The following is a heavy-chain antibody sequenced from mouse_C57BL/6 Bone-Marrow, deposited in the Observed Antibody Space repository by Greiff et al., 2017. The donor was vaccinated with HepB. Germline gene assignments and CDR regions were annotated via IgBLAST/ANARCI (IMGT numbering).Heavy chain of an antibody. Sequence: QVQLQQPGAELVKPGASVKLSCKASGYTFTSYWMHWVKQRPGQGLEWIGMIHPNSGSTNYNEKFKSKATLTVDKSSSTAYMQLSSLTSEDSAVYFCARGFYYGNYDAMDDWGQGTSVTVSS. J-gene: IGHJ4*01. CDR3: ARGFYYGNYDAMDD. D-gene: IGHD2-1*01. V-gene: IGHV1-64*01. CDR1: GYTFTSYW. CDR2: IHPNSGST.